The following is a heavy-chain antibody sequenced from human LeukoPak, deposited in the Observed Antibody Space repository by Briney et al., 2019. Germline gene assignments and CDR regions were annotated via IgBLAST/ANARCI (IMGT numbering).Heavy chain of an antibody. CDR3: ARGYYYGSGSFPAAFDI. Sequence: PGGSLRLSCAASGFIVSNNYMNWVRQAPGKGLEWVSVIYSGGTYYADSVKGRFTISRDNSKNTLYLQMNSLRAEDTAVYYCARGYYYGSGSFPAAFDIWGQGTMVTVSS. CDR1: GFIVSNNY. CDR2: IYSGGT. D-gene: IGHD3-10*01. V-gene: IGHV3-53*01. J-gene: IGHJ3*02.